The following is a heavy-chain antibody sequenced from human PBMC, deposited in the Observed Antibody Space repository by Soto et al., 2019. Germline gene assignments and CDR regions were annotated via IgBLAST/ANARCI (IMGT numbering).Heavy chain of an antibody. CDR1: GYTFTSYG. J-gene: IGHJ4*02. CDR2: ISAYNGNT. V-gene: IGHV1-18*01. CDR3: ARDTQTGYSSGRYPIDY. D-gene: IGHD6-19*01. Sequence: GASVKVSCKASGYTFTSYGISWVRQAPGQGLEWMGWISAYNGNTNYAQKLQGRVTMTTDTSTSTAYMELRSLRSDDTAVYYCARDTQTGYSSGRYPIDYWGQGTLVTVSS.